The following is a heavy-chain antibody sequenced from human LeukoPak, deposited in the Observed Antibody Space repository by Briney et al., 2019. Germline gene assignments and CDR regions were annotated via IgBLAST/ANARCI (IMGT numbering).Heavy chain of an antibody. D-gene: IGHD4-17*01. Sequence: ASVKVSCKASGYTFTGHYMHWVRQAPGQGLEWMGWINPNSGGTNYAQKFQGRVTMTRDTSISTAYMELSRLRSDDTAVYYCARDSTVTSWFDPWGQGTLVTVSS. J-gene: IGHJ5*02. CDR3: ARDSTVTSWFDP. V-gene: IGHV1-2*02. CDR1: GYTFTGHY. CDR2: INPNSGGT.